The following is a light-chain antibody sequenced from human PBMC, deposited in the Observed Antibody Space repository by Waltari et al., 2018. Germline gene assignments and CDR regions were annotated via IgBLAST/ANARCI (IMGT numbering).Light chain of an antibody. Sequence: DIQMTQSPSSVSASVGDRINITCRVSQDIGNWLAWYQQKPGTAPKLLIYAASRLQRGVPARFSGSGFGTDFTLTIVSLQPEDFATYFCQQANTFPPGVTFGGGTKVEI. CDR3: QQANTFPPGVT. V-gene: IGKV1D-12*01. CDR2: AAS. J-gene: IGKJ4*01. CDR1: QDIGNW.